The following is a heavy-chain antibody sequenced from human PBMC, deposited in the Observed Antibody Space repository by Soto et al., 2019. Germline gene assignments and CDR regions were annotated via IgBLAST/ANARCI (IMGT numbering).Heavy chain of an antibody. D-gene: IGHD3-10*01. CDR2: ISGSGGST. CDR3: AKVRWPYYYGSGSLNCFDP. Sequence: PGGSLRLSCAASGFTFSSYAMSWVRQAPGKGLEWVSAISGSGGSTYYADSVKGRFTISRDNSKNTLYLQMNSLRAEDTAVYYCAKVRWPYYYGSGSLNCFDPWGQGTLVTVSS. J-gene: IGHJ5*02. V-gene: IGHV3-23*01. CDR1: GFTFSSYA.